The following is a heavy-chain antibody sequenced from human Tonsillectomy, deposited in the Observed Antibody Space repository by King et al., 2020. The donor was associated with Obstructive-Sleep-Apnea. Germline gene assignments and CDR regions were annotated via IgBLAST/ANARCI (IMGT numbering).Heavy chain of an antibody. V-gene: IGHV1-18*04. J-gene: IGHJ4*02. CDR1: GYTFTSDG. CDR2: ISAYNGKT. Sequence: QLVQSGAEVKKPGASVKVSCKASGYTFTSDGISWVRQAPGQGLECMGWISAYNGKTYYGQKLQGRVTRTPETSTSTAYMGLRSLRSDDTAVYYCARESKYYYDSSGEDYWGQGTLVTVSS. CDR3: ARESKYYYDSSGEDY. D-gene: IGHD3-22*01.